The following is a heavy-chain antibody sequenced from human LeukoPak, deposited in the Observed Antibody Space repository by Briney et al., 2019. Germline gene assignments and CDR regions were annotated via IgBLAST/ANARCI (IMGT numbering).Heavy chain of an antibody. CDR3: ARDNWNYGSSMDV. CDR1: GGSIRSSSSY. Sequence: SETLSLTCTVSGGSIRSSSSYWGWTRQPPGKGLEWIGSIYYSGSTYYNPSLKSRVTISVDTSKNQFSLKLSSVTAADTAVYYCARDNWNYGSSMDVWGQGTTVTVSS. D-gene: IGHD1-7*01. CDR2: IYYSGST. V-gene: IGHV4-39*07. J-gene: IGHJ6*02.